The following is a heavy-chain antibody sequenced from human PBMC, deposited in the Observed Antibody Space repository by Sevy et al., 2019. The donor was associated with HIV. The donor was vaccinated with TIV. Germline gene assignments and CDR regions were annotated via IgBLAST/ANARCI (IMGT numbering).Heavy chain of an antibody. Sequence: GGSLRLSCAASGFTFSSYWMSWVRQAPGQGLEWVANIKQDGSEKYYVDSVKGRFTISRDNANNSLYLQMNSLRAEDTAVYYGARGGGYSYVRGYYYYGMDVWGQGTTVTVSS. CDR2: IKQDGSEK. CDR1: GFTFSSYW. J-gene: IGHJ6*02. V-gene: IGHV3-7*01. D-gene: IGHD5-18*01. CDR3: ARGGGYSYVRGYYYYGMDV.